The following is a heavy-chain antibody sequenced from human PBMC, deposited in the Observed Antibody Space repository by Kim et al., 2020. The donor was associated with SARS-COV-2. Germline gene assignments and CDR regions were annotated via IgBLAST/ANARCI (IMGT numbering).Heavy chain of an antibody. CDR3: ARVSPVQAVAGTPLDYYYYYGMDV. D-gene: IGHD6-19*01. J-gene: IGHJ6*02. V-gene: IGHV4-39*07. CDR1: GGSISSSSYY. CDR2: IYYSGST. Sequence: SETLSLTCTVSGGSISSSSYYWGWIRQPPGKGLEWIGSIYYSGSTYYNPSLKSRVTISVDTSKNQFSLKLSSVTAADTAVYYCARVSPVQAVAGTPLDYYYYYGMDVWGQGTTVTVSS.